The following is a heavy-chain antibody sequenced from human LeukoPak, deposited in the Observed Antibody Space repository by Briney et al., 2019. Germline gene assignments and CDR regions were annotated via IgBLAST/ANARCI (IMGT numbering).Heavy chain of an antibody. CDR3: ARTQLGRAFDI. CDR1: GYTFTDYY. CDR2: INPNSGGA. J-gene: IGHJ3*02. Sequence: ASVKVSCKASGYTFTDYYIHWVRRAPGQGLEYLGWINPNSGGADSAQKFQGRVTMTRDTSINTAYMGLRSLTSDDTAVYYCARTQLGRAFDIWGQGTMVSVSS. V-gene: IGHV1-2*02. D-gene: IGHD7-27*01.